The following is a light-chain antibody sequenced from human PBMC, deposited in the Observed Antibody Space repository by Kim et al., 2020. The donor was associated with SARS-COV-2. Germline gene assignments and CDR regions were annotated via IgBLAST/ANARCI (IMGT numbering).Light chain of an antibody. CDR3: QQYVNSPET. V-gene: IGKV3-20*01. J-gene: IGKJ5*01. Sequence: EIVLTQSPGTLSLSPGEKATLSCRASQSVSNNFLAWFQQKPGQTPRLLIYGASGRATGISDRFSGSGSGTDFTLTISRLEPEDFAVYYCQQYVNSPETFGQGTRLEIK. CDR2: GAS. CDR1: QSVSNNF.